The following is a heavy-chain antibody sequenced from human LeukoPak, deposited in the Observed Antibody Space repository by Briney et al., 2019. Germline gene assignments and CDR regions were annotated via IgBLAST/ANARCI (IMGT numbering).Heavy chain of an antibody. CDR2: INPRRST. D-gene: IGHD3-10*01. Sequence: PDTLPLPCAVFGGTLTDYYWCWIPPPPGKALECIGEINPRRSTNHNPSLNSRVTISVDTPKNQFSLKLSSVTAADTAVYCCARGNGDIDDYWGQGTLVTVSS. V-gene: IGHV4-34*01. CDR3: ARGNGDIDDY. CDR1: GGTLTDYY. J-gene: IGHJ4*02.